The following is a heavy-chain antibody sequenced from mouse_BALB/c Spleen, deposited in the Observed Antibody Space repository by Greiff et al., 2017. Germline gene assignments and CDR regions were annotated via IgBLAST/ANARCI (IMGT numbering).Heavy chain of an antibody. CDR3: ARLIYDGYYDFDY. D-gene: IGHD2-3*01. V-gene: IGHV14-3*02. CDR2: IDPANGNT. J-gene: IGHJ2*01. CDR1: GFNIKDTY. Sequence: VQLQQSGAELVKPGASVKLSCTASGFNIKDTYMHWVKQRPEQGLEWIGRIDPANGNTKYDPKFQGKATITADTSSNTAYLQLSSLTSEDTAVYYCARLIYDGYYDFDYGGQGTTLTVSS.